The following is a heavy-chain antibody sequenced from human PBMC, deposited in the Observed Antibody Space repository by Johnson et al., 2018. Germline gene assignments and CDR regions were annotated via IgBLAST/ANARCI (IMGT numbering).Heavy chain of an antibody. J-gene: IGHJ3*01. D-gene: IGHD4-11*01. CDR3: AREAVVSKHGFDV. CDR2: ISGGGFSI. CDR1: GFSFSSES. V-gene: IGHV3-48*01. Sequence: VQLVESGGGLVQPGGSLRLSCAASGFSFSSESMNWVRQAPGKGLEWLSYISGGGFSIYYADSVKGRFTISRDNARNSLYLQMNSLRAEDTAVDYCAREAVVSKHGFDVWGQGTMVTVSS.